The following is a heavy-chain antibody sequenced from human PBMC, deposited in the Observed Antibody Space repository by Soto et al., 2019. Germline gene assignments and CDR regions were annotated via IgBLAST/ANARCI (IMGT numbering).Heavy chain of an antibody. CDR3: ARVLMLRGEIFPGGYSYHMDL. D-gene: IGHD3-10*01. CDR1: GGSFSGYY. CDR2: ITHSGGT. J-gene: IGHJ6*03. V-gene: IGHV4-34*01. Sequence: PSETLSLTCALFGGSFSGYYWAWIRQPPGKGLVWIGEITHSGGTKYNPSLKSRVTISADSSKNWFSLRLTSLTAADTAVYYCARVLMLRGEIFPGGYSYHMDLWGKGTTVTVSS.